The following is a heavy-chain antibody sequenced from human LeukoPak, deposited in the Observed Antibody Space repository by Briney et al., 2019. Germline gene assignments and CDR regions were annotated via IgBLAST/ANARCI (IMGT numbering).Heavy chain of an antibody. V-gene: IGHV3-23*01. CDR3: AQQWLILGAFDI. CDR1: GFTFSNNF. J-gene: IGHJ3*02. Sequence: GGSLRLSCAASGFTFSNNFMTWVRRAPGKGLEWVSAISVSGDTTYYADSVKGRFTVSRDNSKNTLYLQMNSLRAEDTAVYYCAQQWLILGAFDIWGQGTMVTVSS. D-gene: IGHD6-19*01. CDR2: ISVSGDTT.